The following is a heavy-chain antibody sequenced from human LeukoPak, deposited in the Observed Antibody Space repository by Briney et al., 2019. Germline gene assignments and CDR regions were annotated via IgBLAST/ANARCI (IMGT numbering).Heavy chain of an antibody. V-gene: IGHV4-59*01. D-gene: IGHD3-9*01. CDR1: GGSITSYY. Sequence: ETLSLTCTVSGGSITSYYWSWIRQPPGKGLEWIGYIYYSGSTNYNPSLKSRVTISVDTSKNQFSLKLSSVTAADTAVYYCARDNYDILTGYYNRYFDLWGRGTLVTVSS. J-gene: IGHJ2*01. CDR2: IYYSGST. CDR3: ARDNYDILTGYYNRYFDL.